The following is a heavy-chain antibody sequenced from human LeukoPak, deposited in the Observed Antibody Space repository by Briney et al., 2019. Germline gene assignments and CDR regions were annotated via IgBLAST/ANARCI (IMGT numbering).Heavy chain of an antibody. CDR2: INPSGGST. Sequence: ASAKVSCKASGYTFTSYYMHWVRQAPGQGLEWMGIINPSGGSTSYAQKFQGRVTMTRDTSTSTVYMELSSLRSEDTAVYYCAMEDSSGYYYDYWGQGTLVTVSS. CDR1: GYTFTSYY. D-gene: IGHD3-22*01. CDR3: AMEDSSGYYYDY. J-gene: IGHJ4*02. V-gene: IGHV1-46*01.